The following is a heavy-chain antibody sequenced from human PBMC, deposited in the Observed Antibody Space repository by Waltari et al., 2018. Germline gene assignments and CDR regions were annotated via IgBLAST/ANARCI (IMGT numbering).Heavy chain of an antibody. D-gene: IGHD6-6*01. CDR2: RNRDRGVP. V-gene: IGHV1-2*04. J-gene: IGHJ4*02. CDR3: ARCPADSSSSCLGLDY. CDR1: GYNFNDYY. Sequence: QVQLVQSGAEMKKPGASVKVPCKGSGYNFNDYYMHWGRQVPGQGPEWMGWRNRDRGVPNCAVKFSGCVTITGATSINTAYMELSGLQSDDTAVYYCARCPADSSSSCLGLDYWGQGTLVTVS.